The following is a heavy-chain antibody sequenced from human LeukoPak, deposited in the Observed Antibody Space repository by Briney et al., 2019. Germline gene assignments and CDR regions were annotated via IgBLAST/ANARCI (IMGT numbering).Heavy chain of an antibody. V-gene: IGHV3-7*02. CDR1: GFTLSSYL. Sequence: GGAPRLSCAASGFTLSSYLMSRGRQAPGEGVGGGANIKQDGSEEVYVDSVKGRFTISRDNAKNSLFLQMNSLRAEDTAVYYCARFETSPGGVAFDIWGQGTMVTVSS. D-gene: IGHD1-1*01. CDR3: ARFETSPGGVAFDI. J-gene: IGHJ3*02. CDR2: IKQDGSEE.